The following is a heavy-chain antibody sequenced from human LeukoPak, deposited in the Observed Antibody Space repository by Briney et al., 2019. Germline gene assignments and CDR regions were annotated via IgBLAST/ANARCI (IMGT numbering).Heavy chain of an antibody. J-gene: IGHJ4*02. V-gene: IGHV1-2*02. CDR1: GYTFTGYY. D-gene: IGHD5-24*01. Sequence: GASVKVSCKASGYTFTGYYTHWVRQAPGQGLEWMGWINPNSGGTNYAQKFQGRVTMTRDTSISTAYMELRSLRSDDTAVYYCARVEMAGNPGYWGQGTLVTVSS. CDR2: INPNSGGT. CDR3: ARVEMAGNPGY.